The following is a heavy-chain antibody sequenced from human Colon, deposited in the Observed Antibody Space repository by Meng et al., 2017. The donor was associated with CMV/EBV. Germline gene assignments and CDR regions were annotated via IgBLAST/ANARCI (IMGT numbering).Heavy chain of an antibody. CDR2: ISSSGGTI. J-gene: IGHJ6*02. CDR1: GFTFSSFE. D-gene: IGHD3-3*01. Sequence: GGSLRLSCAASGFTFSSFEMNWVRQAPGKGLEWFSFISSSGGTIYYADSVKGRFTISRDNAKNSLYLQMNSLRAEDTAVYYCARDFWSGYIGNYYNGIDAWGQGTTVTVSS. V-gene: IGHV3-48*03. CDR3: ARDFWSGYIGNYYNGIDA.